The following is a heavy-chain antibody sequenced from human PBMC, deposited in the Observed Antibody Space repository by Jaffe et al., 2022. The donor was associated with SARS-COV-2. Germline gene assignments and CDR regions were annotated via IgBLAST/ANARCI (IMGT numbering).Heavy chain of an antibody. CDR1: GFSFSGSA. D-gene: IGHD2-8*01. CDR2: IRSKPNSYAT. V-gene: IGHV3-73*01. J-gene: IGHJ6*02. Sequence: EVQLVESGGGLVQPGGSLKLSCAASGFSFSGSAMHWVRQASGKGLEWVGRIRSKPNSYATAYAASVKGRFTISRDDSKNTAYLQMNSLKTEDTAVYYCSRLAKEMGYYYYGMDVWGQGTTVTVSS. CDR3: SRLAKEMGYYYYGMDV.